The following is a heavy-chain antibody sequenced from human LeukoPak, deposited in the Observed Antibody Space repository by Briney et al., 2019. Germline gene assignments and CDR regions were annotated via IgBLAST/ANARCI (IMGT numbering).Heavy chain of an antibody. CDR1: GYRFTSYW. D-gene: IGHD3-10*01. V-gene: IGHV5-51*01. J-gene: IGHJ4*02. CDR2: IYPGDSDT. CDR3: ARYITMVRGVFDY. Sequence: PGESLKISCKGSGYRFTSYWIGWARQMPGKGLEWMGIIYPGDSDTRYSPSFQGQVTISADKSISTAYLQWSSLKASDTAMYYCARYITMVRGVFDYWGQGTLVTVSS.